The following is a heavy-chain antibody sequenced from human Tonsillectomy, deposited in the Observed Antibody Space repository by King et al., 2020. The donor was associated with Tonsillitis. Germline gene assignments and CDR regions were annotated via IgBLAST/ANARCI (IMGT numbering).Heavy chain of an antibody. V-gene: IGHV3-30*18. J-gene: IGHJ6*03. CDR3: AKQGEPYYYYYYMDV. D-gene: IGHD1-14*01. CDR1: GFTFSSFG. Sequence: VQLVESGGGVVQPGRSLRLSCAASGFTFSSFGMHWVRQAPGKGLEWVAVISYDGSNKYYADSVKGRFTISRDNSNNTLYLQMNILRAEDTAVYYCAKQGEPYYYYYYMDVWGKGTTVTVSS. CDR2: ISYDGSNK.